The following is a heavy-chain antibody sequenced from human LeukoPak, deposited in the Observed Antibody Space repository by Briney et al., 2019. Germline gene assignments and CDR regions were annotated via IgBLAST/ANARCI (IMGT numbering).Heavy chain of an antibody. J-gene: IGHJ4*02. Sequence: SETLSLTCTVYGGSISSSSYYWGWIRQPPGKGVEWIGSIYYSGSTYYNPSLKSRVTISVDTSKNQFSLKLSSVTAADTAVYYYARGGSYSYYFDYWGQGTLVTVSS. D-gene: IGHD1-26*01. CDR2: IYYSGST. CDR1: GGSISSSSYY. V-gene: IGHV4-39*01. CDR3: ARGGSYSYYFDY.